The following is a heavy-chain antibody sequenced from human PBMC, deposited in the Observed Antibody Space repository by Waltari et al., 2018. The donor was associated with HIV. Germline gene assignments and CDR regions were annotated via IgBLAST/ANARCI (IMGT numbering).Heavy chain of an antibody. CDR1: GFSFFTYA. V-gene: IGHV3-23*01. Sequence: EVQLLESGGGLVQPGQSLRISCPVSGFSFFTYAMSWVRQAPGKGLEWVSAISGTGDHTFYADSVKGRFTISRDNSKRTLYLQMNSLRAEDTALYYCARHSSSHPYYYAMDVWGQGTTVTVSS. CDR3: ARHSSSHPYYYAMDV. D-gene: IGHD6-13*01. J-gene: IGHJ6*02. CDR2: ISGTGDHT.